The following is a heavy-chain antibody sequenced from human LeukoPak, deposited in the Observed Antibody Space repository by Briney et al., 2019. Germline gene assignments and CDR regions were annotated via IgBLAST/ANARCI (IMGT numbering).Heavy chain of an antibody. J-gene: IGHJ4*02. CDR2: IYYSGTT. V-gene: IGHV4-59*01. CDR3: ARELRWGNSIDY. D-gene: IGHD4-23*01. CDR1: GGSISSYY. Sequence: SETLSLTCTVSGGSISSYYWSWIRQPPGKGLEWIGYIYYSGTTNYNPSLRSRVTISIDTSKNQFSLKLSSVTAADTAVYYCARELRWGNSIDYWGQGTLVIVSS.